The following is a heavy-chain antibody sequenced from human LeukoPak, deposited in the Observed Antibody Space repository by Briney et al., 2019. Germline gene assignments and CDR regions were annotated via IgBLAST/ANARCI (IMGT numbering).Heavy chain of an antibody. CDR3: ARGTFYFDY. CDR2: INWNGDTI. D-gene: IGHD2-2*01. V-gene: IGHV3-20*04. J-gene: IGHJ4*02. Sequence: PGGSLRLSCAASGFIFNDYDISWVRQAPGKGLEWVSHINWNGDTIGYADSVKGRFTISRDNAKNTLYLQMNSLRAEDTAVYYCARGTFYFDYWGQGTLVTVSS. CDR1: GFIFNDYD.